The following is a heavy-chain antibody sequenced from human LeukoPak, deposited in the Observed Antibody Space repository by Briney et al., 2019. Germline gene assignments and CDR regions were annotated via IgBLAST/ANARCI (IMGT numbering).Heavy chain of an antibody. J-gene: IGHJ4*02. CDR3: ARLMIDYGDQGYFDY. CDR2: IYPGDSDT. V-gene: IGHV5-51*01. Sequence: GESLKISCKGSGYSFTSYWIGWVRQMPGKGPEWIEIIYPGDSDTRYSPSFQGQVTISADKSISTAYLQWSSLKASDTAMYYCARLMIDYGDQGYFDYWGQGTLVTVSS. CDR1: GYSFTSYW. D-gene: IGHD4-17*01.